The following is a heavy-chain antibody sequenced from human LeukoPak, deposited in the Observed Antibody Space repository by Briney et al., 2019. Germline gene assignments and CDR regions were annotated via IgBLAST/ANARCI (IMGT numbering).Heavy chain of an antibody. CDR3: ARLVAVTGTVDYFDP. CDR2: IYYKGIT. J-gene: IGHJ5*02. D-gene: IGHD2-21*02. Sequence: SETLSLTCVVSGGSISGYHWSWIRQPPGKGLEWIGYIYYKGITNYNPSLKSRVTISLDTSKSQFSLNLRSATAADTAVYYCARLVAVTGTVDYFDPWGQGAVVTVSS. CDR1: GGSISGYH. V-gene: IGHV4-59*08.